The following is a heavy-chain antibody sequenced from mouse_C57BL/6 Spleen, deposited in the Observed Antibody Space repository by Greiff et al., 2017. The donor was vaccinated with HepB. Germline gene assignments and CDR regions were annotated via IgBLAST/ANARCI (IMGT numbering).Heavy chain of an antibody. D-gene: IGHD2-4*01. CDR2: ISDGGSYT. V-gene: IGHV5-4*01. Sequence: EVQLVESGGGLVKPGGSLKLSCAASGFTFSSYAMSWVRQTPEKRLEWVATISDGGSYTYYPDNVKGRFTISRDNAKNNLYLQMSHLKSEDTAMYYCARGGLRGYFDVWGTRTTVTVSS. CDR1: GFTFSSYA. CDR3: ARGGLRGYFDV. J-gene: IGHJ1*03.